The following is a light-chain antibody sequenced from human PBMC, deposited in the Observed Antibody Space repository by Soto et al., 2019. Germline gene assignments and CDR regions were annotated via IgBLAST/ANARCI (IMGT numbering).Light chain of an antibody. V-gene: IGKV3-15*01. J-gene: IGKJ5*01. CDR1: QSVRNN. Sequence: EIMMTQSPGTLSVSPGERATLSCRASQSVRNNLAWYQQKPGQAPRLLIYYASTRATGVPARFSGSGSGTEFTLTISSLQSEDSALYYCQQYNNWPPITFGQGTRLEIK. CDR2: YAS. CDR3: QQYNNWPPIT.